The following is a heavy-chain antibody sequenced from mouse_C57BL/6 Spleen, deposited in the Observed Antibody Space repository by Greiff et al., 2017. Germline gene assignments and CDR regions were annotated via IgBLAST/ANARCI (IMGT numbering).Heavy chain of an antibody. D-gene: IGHD1-1*01. J-gene: IGHJ3*01. CDR2: ILPGSGST. V-gene: IGHV1-9*01. CDR3: AGDYYRFAY. CDR1: GYSFTGDW. Sequence: QVQLKQSGADLMKPGPSVQLSCKATGYSFTGDWLEWVKQRPGHGLEWISEILPGSGSTNNNEKFKGKATITADTSSNTAFMQLSSLTTVDADIYFWAGDYYRFAYWGQGTLVTVSA.